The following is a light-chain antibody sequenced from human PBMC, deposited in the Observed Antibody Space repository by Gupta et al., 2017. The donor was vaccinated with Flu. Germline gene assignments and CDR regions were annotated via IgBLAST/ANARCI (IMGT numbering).Light chain of an antibody. CDR3: QSYDSSLSGYV. J-gene: IGLJ1*01. V-gene: IGLV1-40*01. CDR1: SSNIGAGYD. Sequence: QSVLTQPPSVSGAPGQRVTIPCTGSSSNIGAGYDVHWYQQLPGTAPKLLIYGNSNRPSGVPDRFSGSKSGTSASRAITGLQAEDEADYYCQSYDSSLSGYVFGTGTKVTVL. CDR2: GNS.